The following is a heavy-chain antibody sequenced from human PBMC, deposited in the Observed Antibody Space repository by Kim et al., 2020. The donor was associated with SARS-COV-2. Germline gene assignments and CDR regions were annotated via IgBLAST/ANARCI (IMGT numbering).Heavy chain of an antibody. CDR3: ARNVVPAPWDYGMAV. Sequence: ASVKVSCKASGYTFTSYAMHWVRQAPGQRLEWMGWINAGNGNTKYSQKFQGRVTITRDTSASTAYMELSSLRSEDTAVYYCARNVVPAPWDYGMAVWGQGATGTDSS. J-gene: IGHJ6*02. V-gene: IGHV1-3*01. CDR2: INAGNGNT. CDR1: GYTFTSYA. D-gene: IGHD2-2*01.